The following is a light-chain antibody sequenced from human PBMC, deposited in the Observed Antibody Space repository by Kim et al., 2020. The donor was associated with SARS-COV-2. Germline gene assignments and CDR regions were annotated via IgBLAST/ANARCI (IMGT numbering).Light chain of an antibody. Sequence: SPGERATLSCRASQSVSSNFAWYQQKPGQAPRLLIYGASTRATGIPARCSGSGSGTEFTLTISSMQSEDVAVYYCQQYNNWPPWTFGQGTKVDIK. CDR3: QQYNNWPPWT. CDR2: GAS. V-gene: IGKV3-15*01. CDR1: QSVSSN. J-gene: IGKJ1*01.